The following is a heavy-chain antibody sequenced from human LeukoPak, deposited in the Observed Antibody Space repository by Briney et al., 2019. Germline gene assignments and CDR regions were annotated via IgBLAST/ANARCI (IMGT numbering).Heavy chain of an antibody. V-gene: IGHV1-69*13. D-gene: IGHD5-24*01. J-gene: IGHJ1*01. Sequence: ASVKVSCKASGYTFTSYAISWVRQAPGQGLEWMGGIIPIFGTANYAQKFQGRVTITADESTSTAYMELSSLRSEDTAVYYCARVSRLERWLQPPQHWGQGTLVTVSS. CDR1: GYTFTSYA. CDR2: IIPIFGTA. CDR3: ARVSRLERWLQPPQH.